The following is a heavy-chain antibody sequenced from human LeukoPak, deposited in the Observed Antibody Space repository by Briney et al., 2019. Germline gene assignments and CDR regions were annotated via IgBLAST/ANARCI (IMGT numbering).Heavy chain of an antibody. CDR1: GFTFSSYA. CDR2: ISGSGGST. V-gene: IGHV3-23*01. J-gene: IGHJ6*02. D-gene: IGHD3-22*01. CDR3: AKDDRSSYGMDV. Sequence: GGSLRLSCAASGFTFSSYAMSWVRHAPGKGLEWVSAISGSGGSTYYADSVKGRFTISRDNSKNTLYLQINSLRAEDTAVYYCAKDDRSSYGMDVWGQGTTVTVSS.